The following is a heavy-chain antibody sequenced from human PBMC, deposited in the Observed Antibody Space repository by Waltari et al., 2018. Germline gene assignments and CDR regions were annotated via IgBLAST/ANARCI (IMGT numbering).Heavy chain of an antibody. CDR3: ARGRSYWYFDL. CDR2: IYYSGST. CDR1: GGSIRRGGYY. D-gene: IGHD3-16*01. Sequence: QVQLQESGPGLVKPSQTLSLTCPVSGGSIRRGGYYWNWIRQHPGKGLEWIGYIYYSGSTYYNPSLKSLVTISVDTSKNQFSLKLSSVTAADTAVYYCARGRSYWYFDLWGRGTLVTVSS. J-gene: IGHJ2*01. V-gene: IGHV4-31*01.